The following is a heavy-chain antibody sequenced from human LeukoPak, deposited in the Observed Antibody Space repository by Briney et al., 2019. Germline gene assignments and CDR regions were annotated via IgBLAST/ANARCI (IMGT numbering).Heavy chain of an antibody. V-gene: IGHV4-39*01. J-gene: IGHJ4*02. CDR2: VYYSGST. CDR1: GGSISSSSHY. D-gene: IGHD3-10*01. Sequence: SETLSLTCTVSGGSISSSSHYWGWIRQSPVKGLEWIGSVYYSGSTYYNPSLKSRVTISVDTSKNQFSLKLSSVTAADTAVYYCAGHYGSGSYYLFDYWGQGTLVTVSS. CDR3: AGHYGSGSYYLFDY.